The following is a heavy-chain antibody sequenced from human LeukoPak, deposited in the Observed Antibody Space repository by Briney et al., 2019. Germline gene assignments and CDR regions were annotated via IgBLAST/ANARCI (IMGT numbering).Heavy chain of an antibody. CDR2: ISSSGGNT. V-gene: IGHV3-23*01. J-gene: IGHJ3*02. CDR1: GFTFSTYA. D-gene: IGHD5-24*01. CDR3: ARVSEMAAIRGAFDI. Sequence: GGSLRLSCAASGFTFSTYAMSWVRQAPGKGLEWVSAISSSGGNTYYADSVKGRFTISRDNSKNTLYLQMNSLRAEDTAMYYCARVSEMAAIRGAFDIWGQGTMVTVSS.